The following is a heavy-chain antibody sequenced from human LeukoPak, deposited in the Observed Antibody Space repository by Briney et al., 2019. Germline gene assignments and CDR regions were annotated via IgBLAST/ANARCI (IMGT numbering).Heavy chain of an antibody. V-gene: IGHV4-31*03. CDR2: IYYSGST. D-gene: IGHD4-17*01. CDR1: GGSIRSSYYY. J-gene: IGHJ4*02. CDR3: ARAHGIDYGDDYFDY. Sequence: PSETLSLTCTVSGGSIRSSYYYWGWIRQPPGKGLEWIGYIYYSGSTYYNPSLKSRVTISVDTSKNQFSLKLSSVTAADTAVYYCARAHGIDYGDDYFDYWGQGTLVTVSS.